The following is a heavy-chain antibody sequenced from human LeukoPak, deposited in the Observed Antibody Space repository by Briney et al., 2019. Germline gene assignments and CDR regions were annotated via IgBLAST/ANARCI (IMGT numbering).Heavy chain of an antibody. V-gene: IGHV1-8*03. J-gene: IGHJ6*03. CDR1: GYTFTSYD. D-gene: IGHD3-3*01. CDR2: MNPNSGNT. CDR3: ARSLQDYDFWSGYSYYYYYMDV. Sequence: ASVKVSCKASGYTFTSYDINWVRQATGQGLEWMGWMNPNSGNTGYAQKFQGRVTITRNTSISTAYMELGSLRSEDTAVYYCARSLQDYDFWSGYSYYYYYMDVWGKGTTVTVSS.